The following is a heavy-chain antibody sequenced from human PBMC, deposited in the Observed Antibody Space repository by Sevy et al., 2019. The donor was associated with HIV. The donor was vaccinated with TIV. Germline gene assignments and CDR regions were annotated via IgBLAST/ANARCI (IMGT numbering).Heavy chain of an antibody. CDR3: SRGHTVTYHSYYGMDV. Sequence: GGSLRLSCRTSGFTFRDHAMNWFRQAPGEGLEWVGMIRSKGYGGTTEYAASVRGRFTISRDDSNGIASLQMNSLKTEDTAVYYCSRGHTVTYHSYYGMDVWGQGTTVTVSS. J-gene: IGHJ6*02. D-gene: IGHD4-17*01. CDR2: IRSKGYGGTT. CDR1: GFTFRDHA. V-gene: IGHV3-49*03.